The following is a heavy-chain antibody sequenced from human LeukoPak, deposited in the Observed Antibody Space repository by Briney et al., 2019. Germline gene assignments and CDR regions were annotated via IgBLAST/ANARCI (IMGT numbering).Heavy chain of an antibody. D-gene: IGHD3-22*01. J-gene: IGHJ4*02. CDR2: ISYDGSNK. Sequence: GGSLRLSCAASGFTFSSYAMHWVRQAPGKGLEWVAVISYDGSNKYYADSVKGRFTTSRDNSKNTLYLQMNSLRAEDTAVYYCARAAHTYYYDSSGYYNAGGLGYWGQGTLVTVSS. CDR1: GFTFSSYA. CDR3: ARAAHTYYYDSSGYYNAGGLGY. V-gene: IGHV3-30-3*01.